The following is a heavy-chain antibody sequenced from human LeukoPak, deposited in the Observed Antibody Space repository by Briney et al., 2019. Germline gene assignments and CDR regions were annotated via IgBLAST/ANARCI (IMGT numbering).Heavy chain of an antibody. CDR3: ARPRLPYYYYYMDV. CDR2: VSQTGSGKT. CDR1: GGSFSGYY. Sequence: PSETLSLTCGVYGGSFSGYYWSWIRQPPGKGLEWIGEVSQTGSGKTNYNPSLKGRVTISVDTSKNQFSLKLSSVTAADTAVYYCARPRLPYYYYYMDVWGKGTTVTVSS. V-gene: IGHV4-34*01. J-gene: IGHJ6*03.